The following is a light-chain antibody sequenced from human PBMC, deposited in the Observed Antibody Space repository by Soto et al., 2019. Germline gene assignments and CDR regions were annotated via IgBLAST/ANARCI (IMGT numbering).Light chain of an antibody. CDR3: QQYNVWPLT. CDR1: QSVSSN. Sequence: EIVMTQSPATLSVSPGERATLSCRASQSVSSNLAWYQQKPGQTPKLLIYVASTRATGIPARFSDSGSGTELTLTISSLQSEDVAAYYCQQYNVWPLTFGGGTKVEFK. J-gene: IGKJ4*01. V-gene: IGKV3-15*01. CDR2: VAS.